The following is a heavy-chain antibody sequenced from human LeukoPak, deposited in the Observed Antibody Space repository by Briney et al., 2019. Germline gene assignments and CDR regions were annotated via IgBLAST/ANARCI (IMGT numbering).Heavy chain of an antibody. V-gene: IGHV3-43D*04. Sequence: GGSLRLSCAASGFTFDDYAMHWVRQAPGKGLEWVSLISWDGDNTYYADSVRGRFTISRDNSKKVLYLQMNSLRAEYTALYYWAKDLDVAGTINNYYYGMDVGVKGSTVTVSS. J-gene: IGHJ6*04. CDR3: AKDLDVAGTINNYYYGMDV. D-gene: IGHD6-19*01. CDR2: ISWDGDNT. CDR1: GFTFDDYA.